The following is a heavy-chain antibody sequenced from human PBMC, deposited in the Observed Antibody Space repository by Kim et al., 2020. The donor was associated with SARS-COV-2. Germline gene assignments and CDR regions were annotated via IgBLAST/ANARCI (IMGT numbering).Heavy chain of an antibody. D-gene: IGHD1-1*01. CDR2: ISYDGSNK. V-gene: IGHV3-30-3*01. J-gene: IGHJ6*03. CDR3: ARDGGGYLPNYYYYMDV. Sequence: GGSLRLSCAASGFTFSSYAMHWVRQAPGKGLEWVAVISYDGSNKYYADSVKGRFTISRDNSKNTLYLQMNSLRAEDTAVYYCARDGGGYLPNYYYYMDVWGKGTTVTVSS. CDR1: GFTFSSYA.